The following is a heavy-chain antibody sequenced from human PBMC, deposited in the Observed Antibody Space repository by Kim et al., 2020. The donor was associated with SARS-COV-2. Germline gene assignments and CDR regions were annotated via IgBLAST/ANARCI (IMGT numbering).Heavy chain of an antibody. CDR2: ISYDGSNK. CDR3: AREGIAAGDLDY. V-gene: IGHV3-30-3*01. J-gene: IGHJ4*02. Sequence: GGSLRLSCAASGFTFSSYAMHWVRQAPGKGLEWVAVISYDGSNKYYADSVKGRFTISRDNSKNTLYLQMNSLRAEDTAVYYCAREGIAAGDLDYWGQGTLVTVSS. CDR1: GFTFSSYA. D-gene: IGHD6-13*01.